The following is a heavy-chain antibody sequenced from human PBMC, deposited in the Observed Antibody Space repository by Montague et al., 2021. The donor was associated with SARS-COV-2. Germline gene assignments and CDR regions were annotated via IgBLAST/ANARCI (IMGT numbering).Heavy chain of an antibody. V-gene: IGHV3-30*18. Sequence: SLRLSCAASGFTFSNYAMHWVRQTPGKGLEWVAVISDDGSNTYYADSVKGRFTISRDNSKNTLYLQMNSLRTEDTALYYCAKGSDRSGWITISDSWGQGTLVTVSS. J-gene: IGHJ4*02. CDR1: GFTFSNYA. CDR2: ISDDGSNT. CDR3: AKGSDRSGWITISDS. D-gene: IGHD6-19*01.